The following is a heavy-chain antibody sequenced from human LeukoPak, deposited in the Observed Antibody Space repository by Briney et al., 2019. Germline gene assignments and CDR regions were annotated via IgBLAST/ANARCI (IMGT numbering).Heavy chain of an antibody. CDR1: GFTFSSYG. Sequence: GGSLRLSCAASGFTFSSYGMHWVRQAPGKGLEGVAVIWYDGSNKYYADSVKGRFTISRDNSKNTLYLQMNSLRAEDTAVYYCARAGLGNMFDYWGQGTLVTVSS. CDR2: IWYDGSNK. D-gene: IGHD1-14*01. J-gene: IGHJ4*02. CDR3: ARAGLGNMFDY. V-gene: IGHV3-33*01.